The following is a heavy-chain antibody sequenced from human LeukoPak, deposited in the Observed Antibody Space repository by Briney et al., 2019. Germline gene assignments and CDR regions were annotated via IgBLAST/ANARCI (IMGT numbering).Heavy chain of an antibody. J-gene: IGHJ5*02. D-gene: IGHD4-17*01. CDR1: GGSFSGYY. CDR3: ARSPDYSDQARFDP. Sequence: SETLSLTCAVNGGSFSGYYWSWIRQPPGKGLEWIGEINHSGSTNYNPSLESRVTISVDTSKNQFSLKLTSVTAADTAVYYCARSPDYSDQARFDPWGQGTQVTVSS. V-gene: IGHV4-34*01. CDR2: INHSGST.